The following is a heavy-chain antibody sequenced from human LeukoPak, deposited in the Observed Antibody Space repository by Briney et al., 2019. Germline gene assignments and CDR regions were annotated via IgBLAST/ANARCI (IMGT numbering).Heavy chain of an antibody. J-gene: IGHJ5*02. CDR2: IYTSGST. Sequence: SETLSLTCTVSGGSISSGSYYWSWIRQPARKGLEWIGRIYTSGSTDYNPSLKSRVTISVDTSKNQFSLKLSSVTAADTAVYYCARDRVVYYGLGSYLRSYNWFDPWGQGTLVTVSS. V-gene: IGHV4-61*02. D-gene: IGHD3-10*01. CDR3: ARDRVVYYGLGSYLRSYNWFDP. CDR1: GGSISSGSYY.